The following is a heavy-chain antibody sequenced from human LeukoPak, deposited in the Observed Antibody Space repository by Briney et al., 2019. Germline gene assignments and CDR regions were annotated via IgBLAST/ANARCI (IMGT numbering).Heavy chain of an antibody. CDR1: GGTLSRYA. Sequence: GASVKVSCKASGGTLSRYAISWVRQAPGQGLEWMGGIIPLFGTPNYAQKFQGRVTITADESTSTAYMERSSLRSEDTAVYYCARGWLTETTVVPPYNHWGQGPLVTVSS. V-gene: IGHV1-69*13. CDR3: ARGWLTETTVVPPYNH. CDR2: IIPLFGTP. J-gene: IGHJ4*02. D-gene: IGHD4-23*01.